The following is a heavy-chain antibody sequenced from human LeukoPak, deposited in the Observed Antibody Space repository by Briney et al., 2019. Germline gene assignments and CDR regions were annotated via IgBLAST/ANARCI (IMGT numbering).Heavy chain of an antibody. Sequence: GGSLRLSCAASGFAFSNYWMSWVRRAPGKGLEWVANIKGDGSEKYYVDSVKGRFTISRDNAKNSLYLQMSSLRADDTAVYYCARDLPTGSDYFDYWGQGTLVTVSS. J-gene: IGHJ4*02. D-gene: IGHD6-6*01. CDR2: IKGDGSEK. CDR1: GFAFSNYW. V-gene: IGHV3-7*01. CDR3: ARDLPTGSDYFDY.